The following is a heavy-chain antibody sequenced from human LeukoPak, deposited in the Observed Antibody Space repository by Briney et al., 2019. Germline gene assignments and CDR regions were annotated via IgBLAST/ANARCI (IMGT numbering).Heavy chain of an antibody. J-gene: IGHJ4*02. V-gene: IGHV4-61*02. CDR2: IYTSGST. CDR3: ARDPIVVSDQWFGELEGVDY. D-gene: IGHD3-10*01. Sequence: SQTLSLTCTVSGGSISSGSYYWSWIRQPAGKGLEWIGRIYTSGSTNYNPSLKSRVTISVDTSKNQFSLKLSSVTAADTAVYYCARDPIVVSDQWFGELEGVDYWGQGTLVTVSS. CDR1: GGSISSGSYY.